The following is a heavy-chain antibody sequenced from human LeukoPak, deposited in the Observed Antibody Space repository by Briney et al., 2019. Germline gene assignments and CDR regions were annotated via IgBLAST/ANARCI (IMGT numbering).Heavy chain of an antibody. D-gene: IGHD3-9*01. Sequence: VASVKVSCKASGGTFSSYAISWVRQAPGQGLEWMGGIIPIFGTANYAQKFQGRVTITADESTSTAYMELSSLRSEDTAVYYCARDHVTPYDILTGYYGVLVEDWGQGTLVTVSS. CDR2: IIPIFGTA. CDR3: ARDHVTPYDILTGYYGVLVED. J-gene: IGHJ4*02. CDR1: GGTFSSYA. V-gene: IGHV1-69*13.